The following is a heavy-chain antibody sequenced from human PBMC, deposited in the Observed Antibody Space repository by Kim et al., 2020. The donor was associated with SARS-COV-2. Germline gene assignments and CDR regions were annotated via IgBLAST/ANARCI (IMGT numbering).Heavy chain of an antibody. J-gene: IGHJ4*02. Sequence: STSYADFVAGRFTVSRDNAENTLHLQMSGLRGEDTAIYYCGMGNYWEIRDWGQGTLVTVAS. V-gene: IGHV3-74*01. D-gene: IGHD3-10*01. CDR2: ST. CDR3: GMGNYWEIRD.